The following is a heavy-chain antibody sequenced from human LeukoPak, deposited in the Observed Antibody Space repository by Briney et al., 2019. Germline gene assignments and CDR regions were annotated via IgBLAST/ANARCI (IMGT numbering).Heavy chain of an antibody. V-gene: IGHV4-4*07. D-gene: IGHD4-17*01. CDR2: IYSTGTT. CDR1: GGSMNQYY. CDR3: ARGARTYGDYYFDY. Sequence: PSETLSLTCTVSGGSMNQYYWSWIRQPAGKGLEWIGRIYSTGTTYYNPSLKSRVTISVDTSKNQFSLKLSSVTAADTAVYYCARGARTYGDYYFDYWSQGTLVTVSS. J-gene: IGHJ4*02.